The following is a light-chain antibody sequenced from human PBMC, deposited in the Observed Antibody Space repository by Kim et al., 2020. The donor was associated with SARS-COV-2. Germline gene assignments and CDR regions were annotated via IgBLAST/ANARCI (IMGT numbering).Light chain of an antibody. CDR3: QTWDTGVYVV. CDR2: VNSDGSH. CDR1: SGHTSYG. V-gene: IGLV4-69*01. Sequence: SVKLTCTLSSGHTSYGIAWHQQQPEKGPRYLMKVNSDGSHKKGDGIPDRFSGSSSGAERYLTISSLQSEDEADYYCQTWDTGVYVVFGGGTQLTVL. J-gene: IGLJ2*01.